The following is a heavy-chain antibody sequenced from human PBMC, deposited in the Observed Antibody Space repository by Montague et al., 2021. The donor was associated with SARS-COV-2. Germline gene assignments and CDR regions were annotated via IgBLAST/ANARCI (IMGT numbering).Heavy chain of an antibody. CDR2: IYYSGST. V-gene: IGHV4-39*01. J-gene: IGHJ5*02. CDR3: ARGDSGYDGPTGFDP. Sequence: SETLSLTCTVSGGSISSSSYYWGWIRQPPGKGLEWIGSIYYSGSTYYNPSLKSRVTISVDTSKNQFSLKLSSVTAADTAVYYCARGDSGYDGPTGFDPWGQGTLVTVSS. CDR1: GGSISSSSYY. D-gene: IGHD5-12*01.